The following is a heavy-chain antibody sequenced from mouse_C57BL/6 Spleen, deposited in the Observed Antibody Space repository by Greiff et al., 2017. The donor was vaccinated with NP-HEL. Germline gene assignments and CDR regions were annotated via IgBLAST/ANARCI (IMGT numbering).Heavy chain of an antibody. CDR1: GFSLTSYG. Sequence: QVQLKESGPGLVQPSQSLSITCTVSGFSLTSYGVHWVRQSPGKGLEWLGVIWSGGSTDYNAAFISRLSISKDNSKSQVFFKMNSLQADDTAIYYCARNGPYDYDGRNYAMDYWGQGTSVTVSS. J-gene: IGHJ4*01. CDR3: ARNGPYDYDGRNYAMDY. V-gene: IGHV2-2*01. CDR2: IWSGGST. D-gene: IGHD2-4*01.